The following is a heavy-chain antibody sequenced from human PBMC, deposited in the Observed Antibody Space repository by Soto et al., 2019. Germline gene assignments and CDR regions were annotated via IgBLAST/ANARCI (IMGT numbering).Heavy chain of an antibody. J-gene: IGHJ6*02. CDR3: ARPAYSYDSSGYVFGMDV. Sequence: QVQLVQSGAEVKKSGASVKVSCKASGYSFTSYDINWVRQATGQGLEWMGWMNPNSGNTGYAQKFQDRVTMTRDTSINTAYLELSSLRSEDTALYYRARPAYSYDSSGYVFGMDVSGQGTTVTVSS. CDR1: GYSFTSYD. D-gene: IGHD3-22*01. CDR2: MNPNSGNT. V-gene: IGHV1-8*01.